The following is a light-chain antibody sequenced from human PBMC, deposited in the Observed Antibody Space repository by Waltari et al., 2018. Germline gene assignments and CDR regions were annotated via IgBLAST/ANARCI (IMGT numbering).Light chain of an antibody. J-gene: IGLJ2*01. V-gene: IGLV2-11*01. Sequence: QSALTQPRSVSGSPGQSVTISCPGTTSDVGGYDYVSWYQHPPGKAPKLMICDVTKRPSGVPDRFSGSKSGNTASLTISGLQAEDEADYYCCSYAGRYTHVVFGGGTKLTVL. CDR3: CSYAGRYTHVV. CDR2: DVT. CDR1: TSDVGGYDY.